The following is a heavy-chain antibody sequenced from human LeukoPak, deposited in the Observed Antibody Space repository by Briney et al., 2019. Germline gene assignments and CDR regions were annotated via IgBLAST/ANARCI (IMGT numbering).Heavy chain of an antibody. CDR1: GFTVSSNY. D-gene: IGHD6-13*01. J-gene: IGHJ3*02. Sequence: GGSLRLSCAASGFTVSSNYMSWVRQAPGKGLEWVSVIYSGGGTYYADSVKGRFTISRDNSKNTLYLQMNSLRAEDTAVYYCARGVAAAGTSDAFDIWGQGTMVTVSS. CDR2: IYSGGGT. CDR3: ARGVAAAGTSDAFDI. V-gene: IGHV3-53*01.